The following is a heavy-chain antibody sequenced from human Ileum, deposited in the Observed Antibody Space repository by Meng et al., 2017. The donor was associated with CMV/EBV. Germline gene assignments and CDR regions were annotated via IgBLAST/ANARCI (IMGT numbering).Heavy chain of an antibody. CDR1: GYTFTGYY. J-gene: IGHJ4*02. V-gene: IGHV1-2*02. Sequence: ASVKVSCKASGYTFTGYYIHWVRQAPGQGLEWLGWVNPNNGGTNYAQKFQGRVAMTRDTSISTAYMELNRLTSDDTAVYYCARPRVAGTAHFDSWGQGTLVTVSS. D-gene: IGHD6-19*01. CDR2: VNPNNGGT. CDR3: ARPRVAGTAHFDS.